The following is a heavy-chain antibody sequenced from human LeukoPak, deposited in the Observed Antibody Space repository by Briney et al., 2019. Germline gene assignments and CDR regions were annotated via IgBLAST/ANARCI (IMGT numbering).Heavy chain of an antibody. D-gene: IGHD4-11*01. CDR1: GFTFSSYA. J-gene: IGHJ6*02. CDR2: ISYDGSNK. Sequence: SLRLSCXASGFTFSSYAMHWVRQAPGKGLEWVAVISYDGSNKYYADSVKGRFTISRDNSKNTLYLQMNSLRAEDTAVYYCARMGSNYGGSYYYGMDVWGQGTTVTVSS. CDR3: ARMGSNYGGSYYYGMDV. V-gene: IGHV3-30-3*01.